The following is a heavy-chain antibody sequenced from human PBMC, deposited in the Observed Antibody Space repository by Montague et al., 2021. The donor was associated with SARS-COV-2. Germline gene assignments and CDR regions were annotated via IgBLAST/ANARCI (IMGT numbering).Heavy chain of an antibody. Sequence: SETLSLTCTVSGGSISSYYWSWIRQPPGKGLEWIGYIYYSGSTNYNPSLKSRVTISVDTSKNQFSLKLSSVTAADTAVYYCAREGMVRGVNPHYYYGIDVWGHGTTVTVSS. J-gene: IGHJ6*02. CDR3: AREGMVRGVNPHYYYGIDV. CDR1: GGSISSYY. D-gene: IGHD3-10*01. V-gene: IGHV4-59*01. CDR2: IYYSGST.